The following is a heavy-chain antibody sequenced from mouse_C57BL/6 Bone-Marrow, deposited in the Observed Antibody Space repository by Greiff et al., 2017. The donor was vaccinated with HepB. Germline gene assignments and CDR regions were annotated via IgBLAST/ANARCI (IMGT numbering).Heavy chain of an antibody. J-gene: IGHJ1*03. CDR3: ARGATVVAPYWYFDV. D-gene: IGHD1-1*01. CDR2: INPYNGGT. CDR1: GYTFTDYY. V-gene: IGHV1-19*01. Sequence: EVQLQQSGPVLVKPGASVKMSCKASGYTFTDYYMNWVKQSHGKSLEWIGVINPYNGGTSYNQKFKGKATLTVDKSSSTAYMELNSLTSEDSAAYYCARGATVVAPYWYFDVWGTGTTVTVSS.